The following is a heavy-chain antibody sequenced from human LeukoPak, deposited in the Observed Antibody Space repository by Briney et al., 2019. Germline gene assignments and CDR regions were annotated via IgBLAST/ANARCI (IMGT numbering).Heavy chain of an antibody. V-gene: IGHV3-23*01. CDR2: ISGSGGST. J-gene: IGHJ4*02. Sequence: GGSLRLSCAASGFTFSSYAMSWVRQAPGKGLEWVSAISGSGGSTYYADSVKGRSTISRDNSKNTLYLQMNSLKTEDTAVYYCTTGRGYSDEIDYWGQGTLVTVSS. D-gene: IGHD5-18*01. CDR3: TTGRGYSDEIDY. CDR1: GFTFSSYA.